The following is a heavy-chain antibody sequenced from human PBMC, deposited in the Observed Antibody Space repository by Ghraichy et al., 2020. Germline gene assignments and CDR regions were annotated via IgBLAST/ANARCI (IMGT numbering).Heavy chain of an antibody. CDR1: GGSISSSSYY. Sequence: SETLSLTCTVSGGSISSSSYYWGWIRQPPGKGLEWIGSIYYSGSTYSNPSLKSRVTISVDTSKNQFSLKLSSVTAADTAVYYCARRDMEFGYYGSGSPFDYWGQGTLVTVSS. V-gene: IGHV4-39*01. D-gene: IGHD3-10*01. CDR3: ARRDMEFGYYGSGSPFDY. J-gene: IGHJ4*02. CDR2: IYYSGST.